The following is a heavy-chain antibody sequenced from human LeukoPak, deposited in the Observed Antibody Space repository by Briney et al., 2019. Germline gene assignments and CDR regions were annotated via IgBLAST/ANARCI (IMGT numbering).Heavy chain of an antibody. Sequence: GGSLRLSCAASGFTVSSNYMSWVRQAPGKGLEWVSVIYSGGSTYYADSVKDRFTISRDNSKNTLYLQMNSLRAEDTAVYYCARDSGSYRGALDYWGQGTLVTVSS. CDR1: GFTVSSNY. CDR3: ARDSGSYRGALDY. D-gene: IGHD1-26*01. J-gene: IGHJ4*02. CDR2: IYSGGST. V-gene: IGHV3-53*01.